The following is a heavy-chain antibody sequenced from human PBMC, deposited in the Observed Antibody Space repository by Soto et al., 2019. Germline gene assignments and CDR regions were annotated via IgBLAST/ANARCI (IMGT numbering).Heavy chain of an antibody. V-gene: IGHV5-51*01. Sequence: PGESLKISCKGSGYSFSSSWIGCVRQMPGKGLEWMGIIYPGDSDTKYSPSFQGQVTISAVKSISTAYLQWSSLKASDTAMYYCCYGSGSYPALYWGQGTLVTVSS. J-gene: IGHJ4*02. CDR1: GYSFSSSW. CDR3: CYGSGSYPALY. CDR2: IYPGDSDT. D-gene: IGHD3-10*01.